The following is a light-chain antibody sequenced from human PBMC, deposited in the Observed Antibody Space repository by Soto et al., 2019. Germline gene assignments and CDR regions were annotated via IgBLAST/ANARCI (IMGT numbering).Light chain of an antibody. Sequence: EIVLTQSPGTLSLSPGERATLSCRASHSVSSSYLAWYQQKPGQAPRLLIYGASSRATGIPDRFSGSGSGTDFTLTISRLEPEDFAVYYCQQYGSSPPYTFGQGTKVETK. CDR3: QQYGSSPPYT. CDR1: HSVSSSY. CDR2: GAS. J-gene: IGKJ2*01. V-gene: IGKV3-20*01.